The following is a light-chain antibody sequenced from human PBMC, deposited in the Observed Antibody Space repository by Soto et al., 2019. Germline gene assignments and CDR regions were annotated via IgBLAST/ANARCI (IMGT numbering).Light chain of an antibody. J-gene: IGLJ2*01. CDR2: DVS. CDR1: SSDVGGYNY. CDR3: SSYTTSSTVA. V-gene: IGLV2-14*03. Sequence: QSALTQPASVSGSPGQSITISCTGTSSDVGGYNYVSWYQHYPGKAPKLMIYDVSNRPSGVSNRFSGSKSGNTASLTISGLQAEDEADYYCSSYTTSSTVAFGGGTQLTVL.